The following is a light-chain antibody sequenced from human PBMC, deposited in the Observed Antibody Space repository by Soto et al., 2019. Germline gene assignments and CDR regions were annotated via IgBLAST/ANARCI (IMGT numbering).Light chain of an antibody. J-gene: IGKJ5*01. CDR3: QQSYTVPIT. Sequence: DIQMTQSPSSLSASVGDRVTITCRASQSISGFLNWYQQKPGKAPKFLIFAASNLQSGVPSRFSGSVTETEFTLTISSLQLEDFGTYYCQQSYTVPITLGQGTRLEIK. V-gene: IGKV1-39*01. CDR1: QSISGF. CDR2: AAS.